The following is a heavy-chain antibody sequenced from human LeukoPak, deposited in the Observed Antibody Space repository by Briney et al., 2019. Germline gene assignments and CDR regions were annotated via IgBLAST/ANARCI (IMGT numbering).Heavy chain of an antibody. CDR1: GYTLTELF. CDR3: ATPQEPATIEGSFDY. Sequence: ASVKVSCKVSGYTLTELFMHWVRQAPGKGLEWMGGFDPEDGETIYAQKFQGRVTMTEDTSTDTAYMELSSLRSEDTAVYYCATPQEPATIEGSFDYWGQGTLVTVSS. V-gene: IGHV1-24*01. D-gene: IGHD5-24*01. J-gene: IGHJ4*02. CDR2: FDPEDGET.